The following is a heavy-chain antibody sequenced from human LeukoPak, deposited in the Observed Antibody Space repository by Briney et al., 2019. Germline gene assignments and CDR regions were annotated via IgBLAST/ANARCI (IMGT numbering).Heavy chain of an antibody. CDR2: IRNDGSHK. V-gene: IGHV3-30*02. CDR3: AKAGGSSWDPFDY. Sequence: GGSLRPSCAASGFTFSSYGMHWVRQGPGKGLEWVAFIRNDGSHKYYADSVKGRFTISRDNSKNTLYLQMNSLRADDTAVYYCAKAGGSSWDPFDYWGQGTLVTVSS. J-gene: IGHJ4*02. D-gene: IGHD6-13*01. CDR1: GFTFSSYG.